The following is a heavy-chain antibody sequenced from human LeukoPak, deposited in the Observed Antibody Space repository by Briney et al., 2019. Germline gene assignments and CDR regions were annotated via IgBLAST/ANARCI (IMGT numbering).Heavy chain of an antibody. CDR1: GGSFSGYY. CDR3: ARGSGWYIGYYFGY. CDR2: INHSGST. D-gene: IGHD6-19*01. V-gene: IGHV4-34*01. Sequence: SETLSLTCAVYGGSFSGYYWSWIRQPPGKGLEWIGEINHSGSTNYNASLKSRVTISVDTSKNQFSLKLSSVTAADTAVYYCARGSGWYIGYYFGYWGQGTLVTVSS. J-gene: IGHJ4*02.